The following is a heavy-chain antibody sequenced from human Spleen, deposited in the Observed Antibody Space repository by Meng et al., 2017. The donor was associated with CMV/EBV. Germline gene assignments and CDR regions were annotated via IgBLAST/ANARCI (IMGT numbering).Heavy chain of an antibody. CDR3: ARSCGGDCYSLDY. Sequence: LSLTCAASGFNFDDYGMDWVRQGPGKGLEWVSGITWNSGKVAYADSVKGRFTISRDNARNTLYLQMNSLRAEDTAVYYCARSCGGDCYSLDYWGQGALVTVSS. V-gene: IGHV3-9*01. D-gene: IGHD2-21*01. CDR2: ITWNSGKV. J-gene: IGHJ4*02. CDR1: GFNFDDYG.